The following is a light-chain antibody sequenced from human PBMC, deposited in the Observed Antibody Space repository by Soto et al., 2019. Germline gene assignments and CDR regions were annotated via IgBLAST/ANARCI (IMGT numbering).Light chain of an antibody. V-gene: IGLV1-40*01. J-gene: IGLJ3*02. CDR1: SSNIGAGYD. CDR3: QSYDSSLSAL. Sequence: QSVLTQPPAVSWATGQRVTISCTGSSSNIGAGYDVHWYQQLPGTAPKLLIYGNSNRPSGVPDRFSGSKSGTSASLAITGLQAEDEADYYCQSYDSSLSALFGGGTKLTVL. CDR2: GNS.